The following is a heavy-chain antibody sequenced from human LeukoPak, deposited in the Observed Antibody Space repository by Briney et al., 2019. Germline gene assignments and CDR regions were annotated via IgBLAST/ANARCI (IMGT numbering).Heavy chain of an antibody. D-gene: IGHD3-10*01. CDR2: MNHSGST. J-gene: IGHJ6*03. CDR3: ARLTKNDSGTYRFGKKKRGYMDV. CDR1: GGSFSGYY. V-gene: IGHV4-34*01. Sequence: SETLSLTCAVYGGSFSGYYWSWLRQPPGKGLEWIGEMNHSGSTNYNPSLKSRVTISVDTSKNQFSLKLSSVTAADTAVYYCARLTKNDSGTYRFGKKKRGYMDVWGKGTTVTISS.